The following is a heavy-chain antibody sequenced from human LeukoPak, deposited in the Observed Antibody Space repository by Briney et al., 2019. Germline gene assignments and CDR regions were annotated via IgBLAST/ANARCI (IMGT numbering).Heavy chain of an antibody. D-gene: IGHD6-13*01. CDR3: ARTGIAAAYWFDP. V-gene: IGHV1-18*01. J-gene: IGHJ5*01. Sequence: ASVKVSCKASGYTFTSYGISWVRQAPGQGGEGMGWISAYNGNTNYAQKLQGRVTMTTDTSTNTAYMELRSLRSDDTAVYYCARTGIAAAYWFDPWGQGTLVPVSS. CDR1: GYTFTSYG. CDR2: ISAYNGNT.